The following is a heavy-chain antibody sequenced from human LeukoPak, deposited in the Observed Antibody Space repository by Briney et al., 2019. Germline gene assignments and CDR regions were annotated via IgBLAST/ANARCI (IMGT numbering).Heavy chain of an antibody. CDR2: TYYRSKWYN. CDR1: GDSVSSNTAA. Sequence: SQTLSLTCVISGDSVSSNTAAWNWIRQSPSRGLDLLGRTYYRSKWYNDAAVAVKSRITINPDTSKNQFSLQLNSVTPEDTAVYYCARASSGVPAYFDYWGQGTLVTVSS. CDR3: ARASSGVPAYFDY. V-gene: IGHV6-1*01. D-gene: IGHD2-2*01. J-gene: IGHJ4*02.